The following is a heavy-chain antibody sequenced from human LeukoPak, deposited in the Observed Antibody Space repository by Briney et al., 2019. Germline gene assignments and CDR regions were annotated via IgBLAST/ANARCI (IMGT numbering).Heavy chain of an antibody. V-gene: IGHV4-39*01. CDR3: VSVWGSIDY. J-gene: IGHJ4*02. Sequence: PSETLSLTCTVSGGSISSSSYYWGWIRQPPGKGLEWIGSIYYSGSTYYNPSLKSRVTISVDTSKNQFSLKLGSVTAADTAVYYCVSVWGSIDYWGQGTLVTVSS. D-gene: IGHD3-16*01. CDR1: GGSISSSSYY. CDR2: IYYSGST.